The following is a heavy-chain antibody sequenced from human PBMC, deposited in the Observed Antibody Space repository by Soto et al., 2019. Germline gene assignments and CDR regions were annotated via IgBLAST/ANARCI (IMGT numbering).Heavy chain of an antibody. CDR2: ISGSGGST. CDR3: AKPKKAFWSGYYYFDY. J-gene: IGHJ4*02. CDR1: GFTFSSYA. D-gene: IGHD3-3*01. Sequence: GGSLRLSCAASGFTFSSYAMSWVRQAPGKGLEWVSAISGSGGSTYYADSVKGRFTISRDNSKNTLYLQMNSLRAEDTAVYYCAKPKKAFWSGYYYFDYWGQGTLVTVFS. V-gene: IGHV3-23*01.